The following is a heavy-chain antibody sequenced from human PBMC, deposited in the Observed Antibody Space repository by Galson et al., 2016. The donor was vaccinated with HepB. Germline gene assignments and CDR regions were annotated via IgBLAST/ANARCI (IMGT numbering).Heavy chain of an antibody. D-gene: IGHD3-3*01. CDR3: AKEEVWSGYYFYYGIDV. Sequence: SLRLSCAASGFTFDDHGMHWVRQAPGKGLEWVALISGDGGNTYYADSVKGRFTISRVNRKNSLYLQMNSLRTEDTALHYCAKEEVWSGYYFYYGIDVWGQGTMVTVSS. CDR1: GFTFDDHG. V-gene: IGHV3-43*02. J-gene: IGHJ6*02. CDR2: ISGDGGNT.